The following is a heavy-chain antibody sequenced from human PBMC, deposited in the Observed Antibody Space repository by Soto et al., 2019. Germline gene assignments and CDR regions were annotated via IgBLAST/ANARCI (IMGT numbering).Heavy chain of an antibody. D-gene: IGHD2-15*01. Sequence: QVQLVQSGAEVKKPGASVKVSCKASGYTFTSYGISWVRQAPGQGLEWMGWISAYNGNTNYAQKLQGRVTMTTDTSTSTAYMELRSLRSDDTAVYYCVREVGYCSGGSCPTEYFQHWGQGTLVTVSS. J-gene: IGHJ1*01. CDR1: GYTFTSYG. V-gene: IGHV1-18*04. CDR2: ISAYNGNT. CDR3: VREVGYCSGGSCPTEYFQH.